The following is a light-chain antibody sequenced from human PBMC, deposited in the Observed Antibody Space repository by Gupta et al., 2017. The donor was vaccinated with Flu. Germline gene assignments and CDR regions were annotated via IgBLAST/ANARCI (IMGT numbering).Light chain of an antibody. CDR3: TSYTTSSTYV. J-gene: IGLJ1*01. V-gene: IGLV2-14*01. CDR1: SSDIGAYNH. CDR2: EVD. Sequence: QSALTQPASVSGSPGQSISISCTGTSSDIGAYNHVSWYQQHPGKAPNLIIYEVDHRPSGVSNRFSGSKSGNTASLTISGLQAEDEADYYCTSYTTSSTYVLATGTKVTVL.